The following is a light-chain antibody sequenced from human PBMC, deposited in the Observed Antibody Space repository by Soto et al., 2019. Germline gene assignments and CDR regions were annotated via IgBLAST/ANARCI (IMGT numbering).Light chain of an antibody. CDR2: KAS. CDR3: QQYNEYSWT. Sequence: DIQMTQSPSTLSASVGDRVAITCRASQSISACLAWYQQKPGKAPRLLIYKASTLEIGVPSRFSCSGSWTEITLSISSLQHDDVANYYCQQYNEYSWTFGQGTKVEIK. J-gene: IGKJ1*01. CDR1: QSISAC. V-gene: IGKV1-5*03.